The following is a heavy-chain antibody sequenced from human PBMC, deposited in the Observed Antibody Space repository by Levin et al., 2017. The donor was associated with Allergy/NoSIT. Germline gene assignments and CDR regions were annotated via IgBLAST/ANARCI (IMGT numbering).Heavy chain of an antibody. J-gene: IGHJ5*02. CDR2: FSYSGRT. CDR1: GGSISSSSFY. CDR3: ARLADVVATIKP. V-gene: IGHV4-39*01. Sequence: SETLSLTCTVSGGSISSSSFYWGWIRQSPGKGLEWIGSFSYSGRTYYNPSLKSRVTMSVDTSKNQFSLRLNSVTAADTAVYYCARLADVVATIKPWGQGTLVTVSS. D-gene: IGHD5-12*01.